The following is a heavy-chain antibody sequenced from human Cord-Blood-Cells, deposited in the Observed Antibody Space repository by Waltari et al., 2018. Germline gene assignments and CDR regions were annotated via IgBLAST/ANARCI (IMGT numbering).Heavy chain of an antibody. CDR2: INHSRNT. J-gene: IGHJ3*02. Sequence: QVQLQQWGAGLLKPSETLSLTCAVYGGSFSGYYWSWIRQPPGKGLEWIGEINHSRNTNYNPSLKSRVTISVDTSKNQFSLKLSSVTAADTAVYYCARGRGYCSSTSCYFAFDIWGQGTMVTVSS. D-gene: IGHD2-2*01. V-gene: IGHV4-34*01. CDR3: ARGRGYCSSTSCYFAFDI. CDR1: GGSFSGYY.